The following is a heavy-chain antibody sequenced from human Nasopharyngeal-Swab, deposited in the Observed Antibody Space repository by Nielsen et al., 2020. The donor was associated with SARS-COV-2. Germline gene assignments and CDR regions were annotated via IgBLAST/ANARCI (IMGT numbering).Heavy chain of an antibody. Sequence: GGSLRPSCAPSGFTFSSYGMHWVRKAPGNGLEWLAVVWHDGNNKYHARSVKGRFTIPRDNSKNTMYLEMNSLTVDDSAMYYCARGSTAGDYWGQGTLVTVSS. CDR2: VWHDGNNK. D-gene: IGHD2-8*02. CDR1: GFTFSSYG. V-gene: IGHV3-33*01. CDR3: ARGSTAGDY. J-gene: IGHJ4*02.